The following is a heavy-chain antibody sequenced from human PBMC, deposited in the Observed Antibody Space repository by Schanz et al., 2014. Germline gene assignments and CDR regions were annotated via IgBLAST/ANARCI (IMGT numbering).Heavy chain of an antibody. J-gene: IGHJ3*02. V-gene: IGHV3-23*01. Sequence: EMQLLESGGGLIQPGGSLRLSCAASGFTFSTHAMSWVRQAPGKGLEWVSSINTGGDSTYYADSVKGRFTISRDNSKNTLYLQRNSLRAEDTAVYYCAKGRFGELSAFDIWGQGTMVTVSS. D-gene: IGHD3-10*01. CDR1: GFTFSTHA. CDR2: INTGGDST. CDR3: AKGRFGELSAFDI.